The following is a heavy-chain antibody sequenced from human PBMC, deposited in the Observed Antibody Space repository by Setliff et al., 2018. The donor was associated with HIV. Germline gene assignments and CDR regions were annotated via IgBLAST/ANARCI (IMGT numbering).Heavy chain of an antibody. V-gene: IGHV3-74*01. D-gene: IGHD3-3*01. CDR3: ARVESHNDFWSGNQRGHFDV. CDR2: INSDGSTT. Sequence: PGGSLRLSCAASGFTFSSYWMHWVRQAPGKGLVWVSRINSDGSTTTYADSVKGRFTISRDNAKNTLYLQMNILRAEDTAVYYCARVESHNDFWSGNQRGHFDVWGQGTMVTVSS. CDR1: GFTFSSYW. J-gene: IGHJ3*01.